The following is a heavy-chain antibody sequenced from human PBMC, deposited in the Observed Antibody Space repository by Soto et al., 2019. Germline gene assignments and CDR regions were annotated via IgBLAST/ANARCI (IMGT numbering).Heavy chain of an antibody. Sequence: EVQLLESGGGLVQRGGSLRLSCAASGFPFSSYVMSWVRQAPGKGLEWVSGISGGGSNTFYADSVKGRFTISRDNSKISVLLPMNSLGVEDPAVYYCAKDSNKYSSSLRGRYFDYWGQGIGFTVSS. V-gene: IGHV3-23*01. CDR3: AKDSNKYSSSLRGRYFDY. CDR1: GFPFSSYV. CDR2: ISGGGSNT. J-gene: IGHJ4*02. D-gene: IGHD4-4*01.